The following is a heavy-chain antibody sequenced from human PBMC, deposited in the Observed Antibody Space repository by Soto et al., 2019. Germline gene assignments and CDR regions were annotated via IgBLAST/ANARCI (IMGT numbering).Heavy chain of an antibody. D-gene: IGHD5-18*01. CDR1: GGSTSSGGFY. CDR3: ARNGYTYGMDV. Sequence: PSETLSLTCTVSGGSTSSGGFYWSWIRQHPGKGLEWIGYIYYSGISYYNPSLKSRVSISLDTSRNQFSMTLNSVTAADTAVYYCARNGYTYGMDVWGQGATVTVS. J-gene: IGHJ6*02. V-gene: IGHV4-31*02. CDR2: IYYSGIS.